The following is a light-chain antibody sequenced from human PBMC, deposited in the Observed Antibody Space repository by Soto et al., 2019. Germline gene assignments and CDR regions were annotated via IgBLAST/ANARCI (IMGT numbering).Light chain of an antibody. CDR1: SSDVGGFNS. CDR3: LQDINYPWT. Sequence: SALTQPRSVSGSPGQSVTISCTGTSSDVGGFNSVSWYQQHPGKAPKLMIYGASNLQSGVPPRFSGSGSGTDFTLAISSLQPEDSATYYCLQDINYPWTFGQGTK. V-gene: IGLV2-11*01. J-gene: IGLJ3*02. CDR2: GAS.